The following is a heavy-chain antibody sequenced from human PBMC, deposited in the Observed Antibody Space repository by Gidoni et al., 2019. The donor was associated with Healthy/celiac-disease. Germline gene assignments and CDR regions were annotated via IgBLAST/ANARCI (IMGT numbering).Heavy chain of an antibody. CDR2: IYYSGRT. J-gene: IGHJ6*02. Sequence: QLQLQESGPGLVKPSETLSLTCTVSGGSISSSTYYWGWIRQPPGKGLEWIGSIYYSGRTYYNPSLKSRVTISVDTSKNQFSLKLSSVTAADTAVYYCASYYDFWSGPTFIASYYYYGMDVWGQGTTVTVSS. D-gene: IGHD3-3*01. CDR3: ASYYDFWSGPTFIASYYYYGMDV. CDR1: GGSISSSTYY. V-gene: IGHV4-39*07.